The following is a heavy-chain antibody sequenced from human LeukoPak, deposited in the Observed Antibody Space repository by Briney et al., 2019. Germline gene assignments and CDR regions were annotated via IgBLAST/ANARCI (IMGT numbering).Heavy chain of an antibody. D-gene: IGHD6-19*01. CDR2: ISGSSSYI. V-gene: IGHV3-21*01. CDR1: GFTFSSYS. CDR3: ARVHIAVAGAFDY. J-gene: IGHJ4*02. Sequence: GGSLRLSCAASGFTFSSYSMNWVRQAPGKGLEWVSSISGSSSYIYYADSVKGRFTISRDNAKNSLYLQMNSLRAEDTAVYYCARVHIAVAGAFDYWGQGTLVTVSS.